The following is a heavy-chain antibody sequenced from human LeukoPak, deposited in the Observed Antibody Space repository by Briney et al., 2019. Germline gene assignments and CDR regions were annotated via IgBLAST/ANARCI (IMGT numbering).Heavy chain of an antibody. CDR3: AKYKVAVPRAFDH. D-gene: IGHD1-1*01. J-gene: IGHJ5*02. CDR2: ISVSGDDT. CDR1: EFTFSSYP. Sequence: GGSLRLSCVGSEFTFSSYPMTWVRQAPGKGPEWVSAISVSGDDTYYADSVKGRFTISRDNSKNTLYLQMNSLRAGDTAVYYCAKYKVAVPRAFDHWGQGTLVTVSP. V-gene: IGHV3-23*01.